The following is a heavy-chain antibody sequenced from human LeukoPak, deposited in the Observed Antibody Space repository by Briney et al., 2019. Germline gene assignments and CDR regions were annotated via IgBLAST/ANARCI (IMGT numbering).Heavy chain of an antibody. Sequence: PGGSLRLSCTASGFTFSRYGMHWVRQAPGKGLEWIAVISEDGRNKNFADSVKGRFTISRDNSNNTLSLQMNSLKPEDTGVYYCAKDRETTASGTFYYWGQGTLVTVSS. V-gene: IGHV3-30*18. D-gene: IGHD6-13*01. CDR3: AKDRETTASGTFYY. CDR2: ISEDGRNK. CDR1: GFTFSRYG. J-gene: IGHJ4*02.